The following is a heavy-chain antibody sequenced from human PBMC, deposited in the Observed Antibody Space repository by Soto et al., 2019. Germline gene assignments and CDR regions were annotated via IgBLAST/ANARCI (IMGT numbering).Heavy chain of an antibody. Sequence: QVQLVQSGAEVKKPGASVKVSCKASGCTFTSYAMHWVRQAPGQRLEWMGWINAGNGNTKYSQKFQGRVTITRDTSASTAYMELSSLRSEDTAVYYCASSYSNYSLIDYYYYAMDVWGQGTTVTVSS. D-gene: IGHD4-4*01. CDR3: ASSYSNYSLIDYYYYAMDV. CDR2: INAGNGNT. J-gene: IGHJ6*02. CDR1: GCTFTSYA. V-gene: IGHV1-3*01.